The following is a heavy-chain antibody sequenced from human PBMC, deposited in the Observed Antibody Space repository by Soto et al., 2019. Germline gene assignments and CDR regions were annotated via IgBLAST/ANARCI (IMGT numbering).Heavy chain of an antibody. CDR1: GFSLSSTGVG. Sequence: QITLQESGPMLVKPSQTLTLTCTFSGFSLSSTGVGVGWFRQPPGKALEWLAIIYWDDEKRYSPSLRSRLTITTDTSNDQVVLTVTNMDPLDTARYYCAHSDFEWLEAFHYWGQGALVTVSS. CDR3: AHSDFEWLEAFHY. CDR2: IYWDDEK. V-gene: IGHV2-5*02. J-gene: IGHJ4*02. D-gene: IGHD3-9*01.